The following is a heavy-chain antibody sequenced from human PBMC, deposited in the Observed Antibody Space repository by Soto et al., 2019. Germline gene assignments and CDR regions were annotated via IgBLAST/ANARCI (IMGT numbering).Heavy chain of an antibody. CDR1: GFTFDDYA. CDR2: ISWNSGSI. V-gene: IGHV3-9*01. J-gene: IGHJ5*02. Sequence: EVQLVESGGGLVQPGRSLRLSCAASGFTFDDYAMHWVRQAPGKGLEWVSGISWNSGSIGYADSVKGRFTISSDNAKNALYLQMNSLRAEATGLYYCARGGRGYVGDWFDPWGEGTLVIVSS. CDR3: ARGGRGYVGDWFDP. D-gene: IGHD3-10*01.